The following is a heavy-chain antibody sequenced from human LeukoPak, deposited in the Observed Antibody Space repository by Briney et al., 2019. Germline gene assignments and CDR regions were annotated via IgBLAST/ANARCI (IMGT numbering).Heavy chain of an antibody. D-gene: IGHD2-2*01. J-gene: IGHJ4*02. Sequence: GGSLRLSCAASGFTFSSYAMTWVRQAPGKGLEWVSAISGSGGSTYYADSVKGRFTISRDNSKNTLYLQMNSLRAEDTAVYYCAKVEYCSSTSCYGPDYWGQGTLVTVSS. V-gene: IGHV3-23*01. CDR1: GFTFSSYA. CDR2: ISGSGGST. CDR3: AKVEYCSSTSCYGPDY.